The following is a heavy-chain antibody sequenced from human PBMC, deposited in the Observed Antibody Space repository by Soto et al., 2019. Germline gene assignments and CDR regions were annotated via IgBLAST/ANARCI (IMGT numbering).Heavy chain of an antibody. CDR1: GGSISSGDYY. V-gene: IGHV4-30-4*01. D-gene: IGHD5-18*01. Sequence: QVQLQESGPGLVKPSQTLSLTCTVSGGSISSGDYYWSWIRQPPGKGLEWIGYIYYSGSTYYNPSLKSLVTISVATSQNPFSLKLRSVTAADTAGYYCASNSYGYTFYDYCGQGTLVTVSS. J-gene: IGHJ4*02. CDR3: ASNSYGYTFYDY. CDR2: IYYSGST.